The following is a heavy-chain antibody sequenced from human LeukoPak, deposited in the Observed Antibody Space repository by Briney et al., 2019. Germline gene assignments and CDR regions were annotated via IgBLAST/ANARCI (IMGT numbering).Heavy chain of an antibody. CDR3: ARAMVRGPWVGYFDY. Sequence: ASVKASCKASGYTFISSYMHWVRQAPGQGLEWMGIINPNDAGTTYAQKFQGRVTMTRDTSTSTVYMELSSLRSEDTAVYYCARAMVRGPWVGYFDYWGQGTLVTVSS. V-gene: IGHV1-46*01. CDR2: INPNDAGT. J-gene: IGHJ4*02. CDR1: GYTFISSY. D-gene: IGHD3-10*01.